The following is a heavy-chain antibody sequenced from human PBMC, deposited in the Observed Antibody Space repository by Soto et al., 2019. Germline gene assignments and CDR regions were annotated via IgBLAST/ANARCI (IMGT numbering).Heavy chain of an antibody. V-gene: IGHV3-21*01. CDR1: GFTFSSYS. CDR2: ISSNSSYI. D-gene: IGHD5-12*01. Sequence: SGGSLRLSCAASGFTFSSYSMNWVRQAPGKGLEWVSSISSNSSYIYYADSVKGRFTISRDNAKNSLYLQMNSLRAEDTAVYYCATDTSRDSGSSYYFDYWGQGTLVTVYS. CDR3: ATDTSRDSGSSYYFDY. J-gene: IGHJ4*02.